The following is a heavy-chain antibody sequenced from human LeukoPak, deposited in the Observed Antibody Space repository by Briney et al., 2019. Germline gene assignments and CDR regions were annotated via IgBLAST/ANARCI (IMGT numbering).Heavy chain of an antibody. V-gene: IGHV3-7*03. CDR1: GLTFSSYW. CDR2: IKQDGSEK. J-gene: IGHJ4*02. Sequence: PGGSLRLSCAASGLTFSSYWMSWVRQAPGKGLEWVADIKQDGSEKRYVDPVKGRFTISRDNSKNTLYLQMNSLRAEDTAVYYCAKTSIAAAKANDYWGQGTLVTVSS. CDR3: AKTSIAAAKANDY. D-gene: IGHD6-13*01.